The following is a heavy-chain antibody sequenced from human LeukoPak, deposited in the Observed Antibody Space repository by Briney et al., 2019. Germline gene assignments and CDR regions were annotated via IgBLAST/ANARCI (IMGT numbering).Heavy chain of an antibody. CDR2: IHSDGSST. Sequence: GSLRLSCAASGFTFSSYWMHWIRQAPGKELVWVSRIHSDGSSTGYADSVKGRFTISRDNAKNTLYLQMNSLRAEDTAVYYCATGSGHAFDIWGQGTMVTVSS. J-gene: IGHJ3*02. CDR1: GFTFSSYW. CDR3: ATGSGHAFDI. V-gene: IGHV3-74*01. D-gene: IGHD2-15*01.